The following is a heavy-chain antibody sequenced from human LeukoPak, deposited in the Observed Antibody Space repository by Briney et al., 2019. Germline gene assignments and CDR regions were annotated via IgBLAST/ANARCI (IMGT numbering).Heavy chain of an antibody. CDR1: GFTFNTYW. J-gene: IGHJ4*02. CDR2: IKDDGSAE. CDR3: ARDNPGYGAYYN. V-gene: IGHV3-7*01. Sequence: GGSLRLSCAASGFTFNTYWMTWVRQAPGKGPEWVGNIKDDGSAEYYVESVKGRFTISRDNAKNSLYLQMNNLRVEDTAVYYCARDNPGYGAYYNWGQGTRVTVSS. D-gene: IGHD3-10*01.